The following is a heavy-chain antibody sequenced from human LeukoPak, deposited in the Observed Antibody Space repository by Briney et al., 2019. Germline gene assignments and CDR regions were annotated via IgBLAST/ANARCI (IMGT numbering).Heavy chain of an antibody. CDR1: GGTFTSYD. CDR2: MNPNSGNT. V-gene: IGHV1-8*03. CDR3: ARRGGYCSGGSCYHLGY. D-gene: IGHD2-15*01. J-gene: IGHJ4*02. Sequence: ASVKVSCKASGGTFTSYDINWVRQATGQGLEWMGWMNPNSGNTGYAQKFQGRVTITRNTSISTAYMELSSLRSEDTAVYYCARRGGYCSGGSCYHLGYWGQGTLVTVSS.